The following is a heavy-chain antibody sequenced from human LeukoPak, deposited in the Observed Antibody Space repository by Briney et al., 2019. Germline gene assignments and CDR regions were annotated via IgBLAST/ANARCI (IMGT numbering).Heavy chain of an antibody. J-gene: IGHJ6*03. Sequence: GASVKVSCKASGYTFTSYGISWVRQAPGQGLEWMGWISAYNGNTNYAQKLQGRVTMNTDTSTSTAYMELRSLRSEDTAVYYCARGHGTGTDYYYYYMDVWGKGTTVTVSS. CDR2: ISAYNGNT. D-gene: IGHD1-1*01. CDR3: ARGHGTGTDYYYYYMDV. V-gene: IGHV1-18*01. CDR1: GYTFTSYG.